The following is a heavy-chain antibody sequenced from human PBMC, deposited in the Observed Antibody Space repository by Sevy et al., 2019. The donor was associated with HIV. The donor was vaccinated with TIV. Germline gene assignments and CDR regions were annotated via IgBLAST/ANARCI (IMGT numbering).Heavy chain of an antibody. CDR1: GFTFTSYA. Sequence: GGYLRLSCAASGFTFTSYAMSWVRQAPGKGLEWVSAISGSGGRTYYADSVKGRFTSSRDNSKNTLNLQMNSLRAEDTAIYYCAKPTSYVYGSSSDPLPSSRNDYWGQGTLVTVSS. CDR3: AKPTSYVYGSSSDPLPSSRNDY. V-gene: IGHV3-23*01. CDR2: ISGSGGRT. D-gene: IGHD3-10*01. J-gene: IGHJ4*02.